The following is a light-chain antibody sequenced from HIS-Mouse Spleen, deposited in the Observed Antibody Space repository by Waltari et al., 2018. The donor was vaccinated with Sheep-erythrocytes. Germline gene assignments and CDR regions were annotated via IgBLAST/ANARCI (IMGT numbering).Light chain of an antibody. CDR3: SSYAGSNNLV. CDR1: SSDVGGYNY. V-gene: IGLV2-8*01. CDR2: EVS. J-gene: IGLJ2*01. Sequence: LTQPPSVSGSPGQSVTISCTGTSSDVGGYNYVSWYQQHPGKAPKLMIYEVSKRPSGVPDRFSGSKSGNTASLTVSGLQAEDEADYYCSSYAGSNNLVFGGGTKLTVL.